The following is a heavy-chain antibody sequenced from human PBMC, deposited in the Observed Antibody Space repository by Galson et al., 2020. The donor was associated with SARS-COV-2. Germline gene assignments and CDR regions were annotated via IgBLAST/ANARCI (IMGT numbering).Heavy chain of an antibody. V-gene: IGHV4-34*01. Sequence: SETLSLTCGVSGGSFSGHFWTWIHHRPGEGLEWLGDINPRGTTNYNPSLVGRITLSVDTPRNSFSLSLRSLTAADTGVYYCARQLPYNYYYRMPPHGMDVWGQGTTVTVSS. J-gene: IGHJ6*02. CDR2: INPRGTT. CDR3: ARQLPYNYYYRMPPHGMDV. D-gene: IGHD5-18*01. CDR1: GGSFSGHF.